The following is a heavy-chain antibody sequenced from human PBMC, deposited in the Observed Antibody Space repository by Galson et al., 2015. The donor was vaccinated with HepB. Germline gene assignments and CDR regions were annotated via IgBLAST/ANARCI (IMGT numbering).Heavy chain of an antibody. CDR2: INPNSGGT. CDR3: ARDREGYYGSGSYYNVPYYYGMDV. Sequence: SVKVSCKASGYTFTGYHMHWVRQAPGQGLEWMGRINPNSGGTNYAQKFQGRVTITADESTSTAYMELSSLRSEDTAVYYCARDREGYYGSGSYYNVPYYYGMDVWGQGTTVTVSS. CDR1: GYTFTGYH. J-gene: IGHJ6*02. D-gene: IGHD3-10*01. V-gene: IGHV1-2*06.